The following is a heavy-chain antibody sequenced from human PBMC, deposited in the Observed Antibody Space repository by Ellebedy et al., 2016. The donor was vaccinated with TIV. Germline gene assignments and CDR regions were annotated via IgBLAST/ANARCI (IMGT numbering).Heavy chain of an antibody. CDR2: VYHSGSA. D-gene: IGHD4-23*01. Sequence: GSLRLXCAVYGGSFSGYYWSWIRQPPGKGLEWIGSVYHSGSAYYNPSLKSRVTISVDTSTNHFSLNLNSVTAADTAVYYCAKHAGAMTTVVKGGDSWGQGTLVTVSA. CDR1: GGSFSGYY. J-gene: IGHJ4*02. CDR3: AKHAGAMTTVVKGGDS. V-gene: IGHV4-34*01.